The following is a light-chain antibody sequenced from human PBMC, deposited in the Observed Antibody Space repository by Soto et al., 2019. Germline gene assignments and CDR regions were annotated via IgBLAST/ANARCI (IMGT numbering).Light chain of an antibody. Sequence: QSALTQPRSVSGSPGQSVTISCTGTGSDVGAYKYVSWYQQHPGKAPKFIIHDVSERPSGVPDRFSGSKSGDTASLTISGLQVEDEADYYCCSYAGSYSWVFGGGTKLTVL. CDR2: DVS. CDR1: GSDVGAYKY. CDR3: CSYAGSYSWV. V-gene: IGLV2-11*01. J-gene: IGLJ3*02.